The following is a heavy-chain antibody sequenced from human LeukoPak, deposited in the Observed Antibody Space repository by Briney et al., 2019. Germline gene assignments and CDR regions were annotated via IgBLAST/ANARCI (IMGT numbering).Heavy chain of an antibody. D-gene: IGHD3-16*01. CDR1: GGSIRSYY. J-gene: IGHJ5*02. V-gene: IGHV4-59*12. CDR2: IYYTGST. CDR3: ARGDYYDGGGRNWFDP. Sequence: PSETLSLTCTVSGGSIRSYYWSWMRQPPGKGLEWIGYIYYTGSTNYNPSLKTRVTISVDTSKNQFSLKLSSVTAADTAVYYCARGDYYDGGGRNWFDPCGQGTLVTVSS.